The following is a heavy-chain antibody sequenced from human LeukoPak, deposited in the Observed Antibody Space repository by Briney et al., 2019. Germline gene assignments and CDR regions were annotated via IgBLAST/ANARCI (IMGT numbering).Heavy chain of an antibody. Sequence: PSETLSLTXAVYGGSFSGYYWSWIRQPPGKGLEWIGEINHSGSTNYNPSLKSRVTISVDTSKNQFSLKLSSVTAADTAVYYYARGGIVVVPAAISTSSNFDYWGQGTLVTVSS. V-gene: IGHV4-34*01. D-gene: IGHD2-2*01. CDR3: ARGGIVVVPAAISTSSNFDY. CDR1: GGSFSGYY. CDR2: INHSGST. J-gene: IGHJ4*02.